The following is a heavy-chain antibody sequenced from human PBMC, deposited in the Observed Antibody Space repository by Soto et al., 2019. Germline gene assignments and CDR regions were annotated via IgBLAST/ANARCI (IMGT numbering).Heavy chain of an antibody. D-gene: IGHD3-10*01. CDR3: ARDRYYGSGSNAFDI. CDR2: IIPILGIA. CDR1: GGTFSSYT. J-gene: IGHJ3*02. V-gene: IGHV1-69*08. Sequence: QVQLVQSGAEVKKPGSSVKVSCKASGGTFSSYTISWVRQAPGQGLEWMGRIIPILGIANYAQKFQGRVTITADKSTSTAYMELSSLRSEDTAVYYCARDRYYGSGSNAFDIWGQGTMVTVSS.